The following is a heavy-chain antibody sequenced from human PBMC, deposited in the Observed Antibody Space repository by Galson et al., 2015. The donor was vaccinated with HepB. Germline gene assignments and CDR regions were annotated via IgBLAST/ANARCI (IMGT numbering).Heavy chain of an antibody. J-gene: IGHJ4*02. Sequence: SLRLSCAASGFTFSNYAMQWVRQAPGKGLEWVAIISYDGSDKYYADSVKGRFTISRDNSKNTLSLQMNSLRAEDTAIYYCAKDGRVIASAYWGQGTRVTVSS. CDR2: ISYDGSDK. CDR3: AKDGRVIASAY. CDR1: GFTFSNYA. V-gene: IGHV3-30*04. D-gene: IGHD2/OR15-2a*01.